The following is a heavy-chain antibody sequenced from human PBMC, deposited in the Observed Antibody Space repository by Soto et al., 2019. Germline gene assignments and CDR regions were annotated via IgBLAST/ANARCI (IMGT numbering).Heavy chain of an antibody. CDR3: ARVPRSIVVVTVVFDY. D-gene: IGHD2-21*02. V-gene: IGHV1-2*02. CDR2: INPNSGGT. Sequence: GASVKVSCKASGYTFTGYYMHWVRQAPGQGLEWMGWINPNSGGTNYAQKLQGRVTMTRDTSISTAYMELSRLRSDDTAVYYCARVPRSIVVVTVVFDYWGQGTLVTAPQ. J-gene: IGHJ4*02. CDR1: GYTFTGYY.